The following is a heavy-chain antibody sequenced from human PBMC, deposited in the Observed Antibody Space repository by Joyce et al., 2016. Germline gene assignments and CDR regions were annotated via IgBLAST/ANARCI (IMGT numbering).Heavy chain of an antibody. CDR2: ISSTSSTT. CDR1: GFIFSSYS. Sequence: EVQLVESGGGLVQPGGSLRLSCAASGFIFSSYSMNWVRQAPGKEVEVVSYISSTSSTTYYADSVKGRFTISRDNAKNSLYLQMSSLRAEDTAVYYCAREDIVVVSRYYSYMDVWGKGTTVTVSS. D-gene: IGHD2-2*01. V-gene: IGHV3-48*01. CDR3: AREDIVVVSRYYSYMDV. J-gene: IGHJ6*03.